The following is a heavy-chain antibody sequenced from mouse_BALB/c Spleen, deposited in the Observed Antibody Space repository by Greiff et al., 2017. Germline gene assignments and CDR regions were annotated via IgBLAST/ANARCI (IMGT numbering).Heavy chain of an antibody. J-gene: IGHJ4*01. V-gene: IGHV5-6-3*01. CDR3: ARHHYYGSRGYAMDY. Sequence: EVKLMESGGGLVQPGGSLKLSCAASGFTFSSYGMSWVRQTPDKRLELVATINSNGGSTYYPDSVKGRFTISRDNAKNTLYLQMSSLKSEDTAMYYCARHHYYGSRGYAMDYWGQGTSVTVSS. CDR2: INSNGGST. CDR1: GFTFSSYG. D-gene: IGHD1-1*01.